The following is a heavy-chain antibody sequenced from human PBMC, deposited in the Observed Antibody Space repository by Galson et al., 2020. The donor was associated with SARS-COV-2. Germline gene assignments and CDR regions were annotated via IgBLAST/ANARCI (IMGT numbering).Heavy chain of an antibody. CDR2: IYYSGST. V-gene: IGHV4-38-2*02. Sequence: ASETLSLTCTVSGYSISSCYYWACIRQPPGKGLEWIGTIYYSGSTYYNPSLKSRVTISVDTSKNQFSLSLSSLTAADTAVYFCARVFRFSGSYFFDYWGQGTLVFVSS. J-gene: IGHJ4*02. CDR1: GYSISSCYY. D-gene: IGHD1-26*01. CDR3: ARVFRFSGSYFFDY.